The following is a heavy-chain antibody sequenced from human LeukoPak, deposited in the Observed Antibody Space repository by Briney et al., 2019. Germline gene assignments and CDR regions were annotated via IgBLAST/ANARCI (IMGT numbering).Heavy chain of an antibody. CDR1: GGSISSYY. D-gene: IGHD3-22*01. V-gene: IGHV4-59*08. J-gene: IGHJ4*02. CDR2: IYYSGST. Sequence: SETLSLTCTVSGGSISSYYWSWIRQPPGKGLEWIGYIYYSGSTNYNPSLKSRVTISVGTSKNQFSLKLSSVTAADTAVYYCARLVRRRYFDYWGQGTLVTVSS. CDR3: ARLVRRRYFDY.